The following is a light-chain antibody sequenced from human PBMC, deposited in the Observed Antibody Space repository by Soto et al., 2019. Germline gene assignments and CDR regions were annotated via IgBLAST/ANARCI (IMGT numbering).Light chain of an antibody. J-gene: IGKJ4*01. CDR3: QQRSNWIT. V-gene: IGKV3-11*01. Sequence: EIVLTQFPATLSLSPGERATLSCRASQSVSSYLAWYQQKPGQAPRLLIYDVSTRATGIPARFSGSGSGTDFTLTITSLEPEDFAVYYCQQRSNWITFGGGTKVDIK. CDR1: QSVSSY. CDR2: DVS.